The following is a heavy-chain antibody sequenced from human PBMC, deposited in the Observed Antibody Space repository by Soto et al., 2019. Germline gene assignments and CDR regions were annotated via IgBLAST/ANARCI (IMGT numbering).Heavy chain of an antibody. CDR2: IHYSGNT. CDR3: ARDRLMATAGTARHYFGLDV. D-gene: IGHD5-18*01. J-gene: IGHJ6*02. Sequence: LSLTCTVSGGSIRSGGYYWSWVRQNPRRGLEWIGNIHYSGNTYYNPSLKSRLTISVDTSKNQFSLNLSSVTAADTAVYYCARDRLMATAGTARHYFGLDVWGQGTTVTVSS. V-gene: IGHV4-31*03. CDR1: GGSIRSGGYY.